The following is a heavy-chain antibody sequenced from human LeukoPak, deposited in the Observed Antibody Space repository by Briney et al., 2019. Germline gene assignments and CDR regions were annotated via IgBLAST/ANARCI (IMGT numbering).Heavy chain of an antibody. J-gene: IGHJ4*02. CDR2: IYHSGST. CDR3: ARSGSYSGPYVY. CDR1: GGSISSSNW. D-gene: IGHD1-26*01. Sequence: SETLSLTCAVSGGSISSSNWWSWVRQPPGQGLEWIGEIYHSGSTNYNPSLKSRVTISVDKSKNQFSLKLSSVTAADTAMYYCARSGSYSGPYVYWGQGTVVTVSS. V-gene: IGHV4-4*02.